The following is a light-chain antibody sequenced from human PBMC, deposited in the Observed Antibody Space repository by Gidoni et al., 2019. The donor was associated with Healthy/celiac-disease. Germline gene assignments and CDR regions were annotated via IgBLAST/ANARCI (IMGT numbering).Light chain of an antibody. J-gene: IGKJ1*01. V-gene: IGKV1-39*01. CDR3: QQSYITGT. CDR1: QSISSY. CDR2: AAS. Sequence: DIQMPQSPSSLSASVGDRVTITCRASQSISSYLNWYQQKPGKATKLLIYAASSLQSGVPSRFSGSGSGTDFTLTISSLQPEDFATYYCQQSYITGTFGQGTKVEIK.